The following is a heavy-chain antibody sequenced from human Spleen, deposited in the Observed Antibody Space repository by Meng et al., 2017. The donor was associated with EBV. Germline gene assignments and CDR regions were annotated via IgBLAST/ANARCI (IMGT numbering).Heavy chain of an antibody. J-gene: IGHJ4*02. D-gene: IGHD2-15*01. Sequence: QVQLQQWGAGLLMPSETLSLTCAVHGGSLSVYYWSWIRQTPGKGLEWIGEINHSGSTNYNPSLKSRVTISVDTSKNQFSLKLSSVTAADTAVYYCAEGGYCSGGSCYFDYWGQGTLVTVSS. CDR1: GGSLSVYY. V-gene: IGHV4-34*01. CDR3: AEGGYCSGGSCYFDY. CDR2: INHSGST.